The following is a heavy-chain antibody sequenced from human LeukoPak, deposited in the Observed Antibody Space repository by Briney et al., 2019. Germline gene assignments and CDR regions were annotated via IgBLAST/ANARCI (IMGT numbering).Heavy chain of an antibody. CDR1: GFTFSSYS. V-gene: IGHV3-48*02. D-gene: IGHD4-23*01. Sequence: GGSLRLSCAASGFTFSSYSMNWVRQPPGKGLEWVSYITSTDIYRYYADSVKGRFTISRDNAKNSLYLQMNSLRDEDTAVYYCAGQPDFGGKADAFDLWGQGTTVIVSS. J-gene: IGHJ3*01. CDR2: ITSTDIYR. CDR3: AGQPDFGGKADAFDL.